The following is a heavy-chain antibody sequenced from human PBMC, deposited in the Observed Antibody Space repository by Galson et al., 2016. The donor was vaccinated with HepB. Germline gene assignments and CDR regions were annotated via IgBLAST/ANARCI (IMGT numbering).Heavy chain of an antibody. V-gene: IGHV4-59*01. CDR3: ARWNEGCDY. Sequence: SETLSLTCTVSGGSINNYYWNWIRQPPGKGLEWIGYIYYNGFTNYNPSLESRVTISVDTTKNQLSLRLSSVTAADTAVYYCARWNEGCDYWGQGTLVTVSP. CDR1: GGSINNYY. D-gene: IGHD1-1*01. J-gene: IGHJ4*02. CDR2: IYYNGFT.